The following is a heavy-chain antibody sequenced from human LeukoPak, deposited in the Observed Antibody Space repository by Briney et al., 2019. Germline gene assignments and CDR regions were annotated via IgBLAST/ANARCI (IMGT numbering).Heavy chain of an antibody. D-gene: IGHD2-2*01. CDR3: ARDGTTAADY. Sequence: GRSLRLSCAASGFTFSSYGMHWVRQAPGKGPEWVAVIWYDGSNKYYADSVKGRFTISRDNSKNTLHLQMNSLRAEDTAVYYCARDGTTAADYWGQGTLVTVSS. V-gene: IGHV3-33*01. CDR2: IWYDGSNK. CDR1: GFTFSSYG. J-gene: IGHJ4*02.